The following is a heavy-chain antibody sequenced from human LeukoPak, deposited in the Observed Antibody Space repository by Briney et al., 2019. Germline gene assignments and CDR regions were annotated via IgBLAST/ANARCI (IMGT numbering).Heavy chain of an antibody. CDR3: ARDPLTDHLPVPDAFDF. CDR2: ISAYNGNT. CDR1: GFTFTSYG. Sequence: ASVKVSCKASGFTFTSYGFSWVRQAPGQGLEWTGWISAYNGNTKFAQKIQGRVTFTTDASTSTAYMELRSLRSDDTAVYYCARDPLTDHLPVPDAFDFWGQGTMVTVSS. J-gene: IGHJ3*01. D-gene: IGHD2-2*01. V-gene: IGHV1-18*01.